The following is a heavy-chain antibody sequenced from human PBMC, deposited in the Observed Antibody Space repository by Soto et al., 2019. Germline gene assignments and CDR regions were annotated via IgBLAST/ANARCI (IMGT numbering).Heavy chain of an antibody. V-gene: IGHV3-30-3*01. D-gene: IGHD3-10*01. J-gene: IGHJ6*02. CDR3: ARTVRGTIIADYYYGMDV. CDR2: ISYDGSNK. Sequence: XGSLKLSCSASGFTFSSYAMHWVRQAPGKGLEWVAVISYDGSNKYYADSVKGRFTISRDNSKNTLYLQMNSLRAEDTAVYYCARTVRGTIIADYYYGMDVWGQGTTVTVSS. CDR1: GFTFSSYA.